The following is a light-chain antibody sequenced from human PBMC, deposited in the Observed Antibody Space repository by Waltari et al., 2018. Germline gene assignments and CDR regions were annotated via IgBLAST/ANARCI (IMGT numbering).Light chain of an antibody. CDR1: GSDVGSYNL. V-gene: IGLV2-23*02. CDR3: CSFATNSIVI. Sequence: QSVLTQPPSVSGSPGQSITISCSGTGSDVGSYNLVSWYQQHTGKAPKLIIYEVNRRASGVSDRFSVSKSCVTAYLTISELQAEEEAVYFCCSFATNSIVIFGGGTKLTVL. J-gene: IGLJ2*01. CDR2: EVN.